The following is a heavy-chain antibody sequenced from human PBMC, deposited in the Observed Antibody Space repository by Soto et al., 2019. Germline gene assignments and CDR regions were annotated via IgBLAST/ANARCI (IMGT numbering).Heavy chain of an antibody. J-gene: IGHJ4*02. CDR1: GGSISSGGYS. V-gene: IGHV4-30-2*01. D-gene: IGHD5-18*01. Sequence: SETLSLTCAVSGGSISSGGYSWSWIRQPPGKGLEWIGYIYHSGSTYYNPSLKSRVTISVDRSKNQFSLKLSSVTAADTAVYYCARGGDTAMVNNYWGQGTLVTVSS. CDR2: IYHSGST. CDR3: ARGGDTAMVNNY.